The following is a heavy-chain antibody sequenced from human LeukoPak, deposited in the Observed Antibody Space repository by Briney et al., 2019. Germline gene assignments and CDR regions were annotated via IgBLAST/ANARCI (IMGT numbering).Heavy chain of an antibody. V-gene: IGHV3-23*01. J-gene: IGHJ4*02. Sequence: GGSLRLSCTASGFIFSKYATTWVRQAPGKGLEWVATINSVDANTHYADSVRGRFTVSRDNSKNTLYLQMSRVRAEDTAVYYCAKQFLDANWGQGTLVAVS. CDR2: INSVDANT. CDR1: GFIFSKYA. CDR3: AKQFLDAN. D-gene: IGHD1-1*01.